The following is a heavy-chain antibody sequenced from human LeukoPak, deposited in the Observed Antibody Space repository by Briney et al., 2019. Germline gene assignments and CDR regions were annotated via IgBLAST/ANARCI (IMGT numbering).Heavy chain of an antibody. D-gene: IGHD2-15*01. CDR1: GFTLGDYA. CDR3: TRVHCSGGSCFDY. V-gene: IGHV3-49*04. CDR2: IRSKAYGGTT. J-gene: IGHJ4*02. Sequence: GGSLRLSCTASGFTLGDYAMSWVRQAPGKGLEGVGLIRSKAYGGTTEYAASVKGRFTISRDDSKSIAYLQMNSLKTEDTAVYYCTRVHCSGGSCFDYWGQGTLVTVSS.